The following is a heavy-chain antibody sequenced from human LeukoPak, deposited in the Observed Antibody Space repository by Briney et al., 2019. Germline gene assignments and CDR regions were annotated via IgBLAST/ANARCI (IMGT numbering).Heavy chain of an antibody. V-gene: IGHV3-48*04. J-gene: IGHJ4*02. CDR1: GFTFSSYS. D-gene: IGHD2-21*02. CDR2: ISGSSSTI. Sequence: PGGSLRLSCAASGFTFSSYSMNWVRQAPGKGLEWVSYISGSSSTIYYADSVKGRFTISRDNAKNSLYLQMNSLRAEDTAVYYCARDGSRGNLVTAPDYWGQGTLVTVSS. CDR3: ARDGSRGNLVTAPDY.